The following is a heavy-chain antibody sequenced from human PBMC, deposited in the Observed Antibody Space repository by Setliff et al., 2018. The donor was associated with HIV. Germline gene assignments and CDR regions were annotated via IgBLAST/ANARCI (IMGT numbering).Heavy chain of an antibody. CDR1: GGSISRSRYY. V-gene: IGHV4-39*07. J-gene: IGHJ4*02. CDR2: IYYSGTA. CDR3: ARDGVDPRCSVTYDY. D-gene: IGHD1-26*01. Sequence: SETLSLTCTVSGGSISRSRYYWGWIRQRPGMGLEWIGSIYYSGTAYYNPSLKRRVTISVDTSKNHFSLKLTSVTAADTAMYFCARDGVDPRCSVTYDYWGQGALVTVSS.